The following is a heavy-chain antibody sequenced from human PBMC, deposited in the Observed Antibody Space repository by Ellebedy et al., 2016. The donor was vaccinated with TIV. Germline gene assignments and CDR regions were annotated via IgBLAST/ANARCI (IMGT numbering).Heavy chain of an antibody. D-gene: IGHD2-2*02. J-gene: IGHJ6*02. CDR3: AKAGQDCSFCYMEYDY. CDR2: ISANGATT. Sequence: GGSLRLXCTTSGFTFRRYAMSWVRQAPGKGLEWVSSISANGATTHYSYSVKGRFTISRDNSNNMVSLQMNSLRVEDTAVYYCAKAGQDCSFCYMEYDYWGRGITVTVSS. CDR1: GFTFRRYA. V-gene: IGHV3-23*01.